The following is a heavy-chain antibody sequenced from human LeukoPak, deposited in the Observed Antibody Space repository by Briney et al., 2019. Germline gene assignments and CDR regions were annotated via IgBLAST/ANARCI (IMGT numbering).Heavy chain of an antibody. D-gene: IGHD3-10*01. Sequence: AASVKVSCKASGYTFTSYGISWVRQAPGQGLEWMGWISAYNGNTNYAQKLQGRVTMTTDTSTSTAYMELRSLRSDDTAVYYCARVDQYYYGSGSYWSGFDPWGQGTLVTVSS. CDR3: ARVDQYYYGSGSYWSGFDP. V-gene: IGHV1-18*01. CDR1: GYTFTSYG. CDR2: ISAYNGNT. J-gene: IGHJ5*02.